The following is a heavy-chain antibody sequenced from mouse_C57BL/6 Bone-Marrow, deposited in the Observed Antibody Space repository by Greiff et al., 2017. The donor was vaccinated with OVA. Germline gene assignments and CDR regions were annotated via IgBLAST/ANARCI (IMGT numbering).Heavy chain of an antibody. J-gene: IGHJ4*01. Sequence: QVQLQQSGAELAKPGASVKLSCKASGYTFTSYWMHWVKQRPGQGLEWIGYINPSSGYTKYNQKFKAKATLTADKSSSTAYMQLSSLTYEDSAVYYCASKPYSYYAMDYWGQGTSVTVSS. V-gene: IGHV1-7*01. CDR3: ASKPYSYYAMDY. CDR1: GYTFTSYW. CDR2: INPSSGYT.